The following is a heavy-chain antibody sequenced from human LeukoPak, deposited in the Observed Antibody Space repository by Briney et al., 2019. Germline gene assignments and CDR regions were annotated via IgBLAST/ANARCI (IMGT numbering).Heavy chain of an antibody. CDR1: GGSFSGYY. J-gene: IGHJ5*02. CDR2: IYYSGST. V-gene: IGHV4-31*11. CDR3: ARGDYGDYVAYNWFDP. D-gene: IGHD4-17*01. Sequence: SETLSLTCAVYGGSFSGYYWSWIRQHPGKGLEWIGYIYYSGSTYYNPSLKSRVTISVDTSKNQFSLKLSSVTAADTAVYYCARGDYGDYVAYNWFDPWGQGTLVTVSS.